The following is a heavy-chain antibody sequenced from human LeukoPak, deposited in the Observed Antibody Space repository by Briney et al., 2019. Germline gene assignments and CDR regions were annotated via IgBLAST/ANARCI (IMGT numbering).Heavy chain of an antibody. CDR3: ARGSTYYDSSGQVPFDY. V-gene: IGHV4-39*01. J-gene: IGHJ4*02. Sequence: SETLSLTCTVSGVSLINGNCYWGWIRQPPGKGLEWIASVYYSGNTYYNPSLKSRVTISIDTSKSQFSLRLNSVTAADTAVYYCARGSTYYDSSGQVPFDYWGQGTLVTVSS. CDR2: VYYSGNT. D-gene: IGHD3-22*01. CDR1: GVSLINGNCY.